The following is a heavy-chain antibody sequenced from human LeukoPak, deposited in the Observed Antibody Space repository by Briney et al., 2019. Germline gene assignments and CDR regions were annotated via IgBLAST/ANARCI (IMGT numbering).Heavy chain of an antibody. CDR3: ARDFSWGVDY. D-gene: IGHD3-10*01. CDR2: INGNSGAT. V-gene: IGHV1-2*02. J-gene: IGHJ4*02. Sequence: ASVTVSCKASGFTFTGHYMHWVRQAPGHGLEWMGWINGNSGATNYARNFQGRVTLTRDTSISTVYMELSRLRIDDTAVYYCARDFSWGVDYWGQGTLVTVSS. CDR1: GFTFTGHY.